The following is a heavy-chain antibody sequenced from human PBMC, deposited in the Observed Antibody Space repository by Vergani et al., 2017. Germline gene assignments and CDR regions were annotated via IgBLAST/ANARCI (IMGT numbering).Heavy chain of an antibody. CDR3: ARDLRLLYNRFDP. Sequence: QVQLVESGGGVVQPGRSLRLSCAESGFTFNQYGMHLVRPGPGKGLEWVAVTWYDGNNKQYADSVKGRFTISRDNCKSTMYLEMNSLRDEDTGVYYCARDLRLLYNRFDPWGQGTLVTVSS. CDR1: GFTFNQYG. CDR2: TWYDGNNK. J-gene: IGHJ5*02. D-gene: IGHD1-14*01. V-gene: IGHV3-33*01.